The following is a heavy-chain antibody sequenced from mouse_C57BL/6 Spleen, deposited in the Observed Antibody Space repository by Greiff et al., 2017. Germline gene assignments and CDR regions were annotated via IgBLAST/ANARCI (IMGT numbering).Heavy chain of an antibody. V-gene: IGHV1-18*01. CDR1: GYTFTDYN. CDR3: ARVDSLYDGYYGYYYAMDY. J-gene: IGHJ4*01. Sequence: FQLQQSGPELVKPGASVKIPCKASGYTFTDYNMDWVKQSHGKSLEWIGDINPNNGGTIYNQKFKGKATFTVDKSSSTAYMELRSLTSADTAVYYCARVDSLYDGYYGYYYAMDYWGQGTSVTVSS. D-gene: IGHD2-3*01. CDR2: INPNNGGT.